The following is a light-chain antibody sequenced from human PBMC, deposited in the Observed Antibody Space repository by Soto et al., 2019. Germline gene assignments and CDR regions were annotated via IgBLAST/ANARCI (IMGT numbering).Light chain of an antibody. J-gene: IGLJ3*02. V-gene: IGLV1-40*01. CDR3: FSYAGSSTWV. Sequence: QSVLTQPPSVSGAPGQRVTISCSGNSSNIGAGFDVHWYQQLPGAAPKLLIYASTNRPSGVPDRFSGSKSDTSASLAITGLQIDDEADYFCFSYAGSSTWVFGGGTKVTVL. CDR1: SSNIGAGFD. CDR2: AST.